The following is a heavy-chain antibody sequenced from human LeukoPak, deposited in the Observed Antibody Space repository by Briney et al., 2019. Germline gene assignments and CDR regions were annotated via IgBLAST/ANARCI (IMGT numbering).Heavy chain of an antibody. CDR2: INHSGST. CDR1: GGSFSGYY. J-gene: IGHJ6*03. CDR3: ATMVRGTYYYYYMDV. D-gene: IGHD3-10*01. V-gene: IGHV4-34*01. Sequence: PSETLSLTCAVYGGSFSGYYWSWIRQPPGKGLDWIGEINHSGSTNYNPSLKSRVTISVDTSKNQFSLKLSSVTAADTAVYYCATMVRGTYYYYYMDVWGKGTTVTVSS.